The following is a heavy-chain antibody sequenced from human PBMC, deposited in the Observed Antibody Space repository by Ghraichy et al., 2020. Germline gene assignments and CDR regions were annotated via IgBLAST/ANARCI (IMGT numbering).Heavy chain of an antibody. J-gene: IGHJ4*02. CDR3: ASRIIEPV. V-gene: IGHV4-4*02. Sequence: SETLSLTCAVSGGSISSISSATWWSWVRQPPGQGLQWIGEIYHTGSTNYNPSLKSRVTISIDKSKNQFSLELTSVTAADTAVYYCASRIIEPVWGQGTLVTVSS. CDR2: IYHTGST. CDR1: GGSISSISSATW. D-gene: IGHD2-2*01.